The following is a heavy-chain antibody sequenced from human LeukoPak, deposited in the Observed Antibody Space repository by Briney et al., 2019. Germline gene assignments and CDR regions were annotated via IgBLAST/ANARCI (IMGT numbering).Heavy chain of an antibody. CDR3: ARDPRGPTAYDHSGRDTFED. Sequence: GGSLRLSCAASGFTFNNYAMSWVRQAPGKGLEWVSAISGSDAGTYYADSVKGRFTISRDNSGNTLSLQMNSLRPDDTAVYYCARDPRGPTAYDHSGRDTFEDWGQGTRVTVSS. CDR2: ISGSDAGT. J-gene: IGHJ4*02. CDR1: GFTFNNYA. V-gene: IGHV3-23*01. D-gene: IGHD3-22*01.